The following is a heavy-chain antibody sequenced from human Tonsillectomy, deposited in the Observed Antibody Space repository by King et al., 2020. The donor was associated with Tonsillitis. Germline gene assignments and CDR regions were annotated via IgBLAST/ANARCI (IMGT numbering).Heavy chain of an antibody. CDR2: TKSETDGGTI. V-gene: IGHV3-15*07. CDR3: TTDGGGSAFDY. J-gene: IGHJ4*02. CDR1: GFTFSNAW. Sequence: VQLVESGGGLVKPGGSLRLSCAASGFTFSNAWRNWVRQAPGEGLEWGGRTKSETDGGTIDYVAPVKGRFSISRDDSKNTLYLQMNSLKTEDTAVYYCTTDGGGSAFDYWGQGTLVTVSS. D-gene: IGHD1-26*01.